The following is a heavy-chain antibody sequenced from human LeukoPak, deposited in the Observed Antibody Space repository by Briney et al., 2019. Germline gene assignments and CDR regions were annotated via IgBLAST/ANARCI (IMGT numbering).Heavy chain of an antibody. Sequence: SETLSLTCTVSGGSIRSSYYYWGWIRQPPGKGLEWIGSIYDSGSTYYNPSLKSRVTISVDTSKNQFSLKLNSVTAADTAVYYCARRQRGQWLPKGFDPWGQETLVTVSS. CDR1: GGSIRSSYYY. CDR2: IYDSGST. CDR3: ARRQRGQWLPKGFDP. J-gene: IGHJ5*02. D-gene: IGHD6-19*01. V-gene: IGHV4-39*01.